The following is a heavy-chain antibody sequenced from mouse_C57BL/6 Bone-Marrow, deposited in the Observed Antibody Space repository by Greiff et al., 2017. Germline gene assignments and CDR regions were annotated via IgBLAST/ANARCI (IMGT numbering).Heavy chain of an antibody. CDR2: ISSGGDYI. CDR3: TRGSSGYAWFAY. Sequence: EVKLVESGEGLVKPGGSLKLSCAASGFTFSSYAMSWVRQTPEKRLEWVAYISSGGDYIYYADTVKGRFTISRDNARNTLYLQMSSLKSEETAMYYCTRGSSGYAWFAYWGQGTLVTVSA. D-gene: IGHD3-2*02. CDR1: GFTFSSYA. V-gene: IGHV5-9-1*02. J-gene: IGHJ3*01.